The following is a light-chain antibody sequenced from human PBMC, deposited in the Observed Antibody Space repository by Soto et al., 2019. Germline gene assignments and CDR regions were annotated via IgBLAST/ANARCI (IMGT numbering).Light chain of an antibody. CDR2: GAS. V-gene: IGKV3-15*01. J-gene: IGKJ4*01. CDR3: QQYKTWPPLT. CDR1: QSVSSN. Sequence: EIVMTQSPATLSVSPGEGATLSCRASQSVSSNLAWYQQKPGQAPRLLIYGASTRATGIPARFSGSGSGTEFTLTISSLQSEAFAVYYCQQYKTWPPLTFGGGTRVEIK.